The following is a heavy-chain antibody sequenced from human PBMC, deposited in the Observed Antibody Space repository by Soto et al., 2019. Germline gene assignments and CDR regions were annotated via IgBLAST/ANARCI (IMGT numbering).Heavy chain of an antibody. Sequence: EVQLLESGGGLVQPGGSLRLSCAASGFTFSSYAMSWVRQAPGKGLEWVSAISGSGGSTYYADSAKGRFTISRDNSKNTLYLQMNSLRAEDTAVYYCAKGIVVVPAAASDYWGQGTLVTVSS. CDR2: ISGSGGST. CDR1: GFTFSSYA. V-gene: IGHV3-23*01. J-gene: IGHJ4*02. D-gene: IGHD2-2*01. CDR3: AKGIVVVPAAASDY.